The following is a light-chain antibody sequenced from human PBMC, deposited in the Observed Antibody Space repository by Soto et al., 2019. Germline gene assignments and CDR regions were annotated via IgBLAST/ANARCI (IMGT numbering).Light chain of an antibody. V-gene: IGKV1-39*01. CDR3: QQSYSTPPT. Sequence: DIHMTQSPFSLSASVGDRVTITCRASQSISSYVNWYQQKSGQAPKLLIYAAPSLRSGVPSRFSGTGSGTDFTLTITSLQPEDFASYHCQQSYSTPPTFGQGTKLEIK. CDR1: QSISSY. CDR2: AAP. J-gene: IGKJ2*01.